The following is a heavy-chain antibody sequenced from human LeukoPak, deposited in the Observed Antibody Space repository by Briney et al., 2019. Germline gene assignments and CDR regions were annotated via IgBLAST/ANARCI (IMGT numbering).Heavy chain of an antibody. V-gene: IGHV3-23*01. CDR3: AKAIAVADYYFDY. CDR1: GFTFSPYA. D-gene: IGHD6-19*01. J-gene: IGHJ4*02. Sequence: GGSLRLSCAASGFTFSPYAMSWVRQAPGKGLEWVSAISGSGGSTYYADSVKGRFTISRDNSKNTLCLQMNSLRAEDTAVYYCAKAIAVADYYFDYWGQGTLVTVSS. CDR2: ISGSGGST.